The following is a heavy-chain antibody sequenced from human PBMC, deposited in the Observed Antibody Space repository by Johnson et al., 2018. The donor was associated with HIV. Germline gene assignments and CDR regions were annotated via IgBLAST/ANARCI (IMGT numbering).Heavy chain of an antibody. CDR1: GFTISNNY. V-gene: IGHV3-66*01. Sequence: VQLVESGGGVVQPGRSLRLSCAASGFTISNNYMSWVRQAPGKGLEWVSVIYSGGSTYYADSVKGRFTISRDNSKNTLYLQMNILRAEDTAVFYCARAYNDAFDIWGQGTMVTVSS. J-gene: IGHJ3*02. D-gene: IGHD5-24*01. CDR3: ARAYNDAFDI. CDR2: IYSGGST.